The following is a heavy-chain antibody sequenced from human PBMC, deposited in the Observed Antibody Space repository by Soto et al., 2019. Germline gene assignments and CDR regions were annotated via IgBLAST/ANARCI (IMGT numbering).Heavy chain of an antibody. CDR1: GFTFSSYG. CDR3: ARVKCSSTSCYYFDY. V-gene: IGHV3-33*01. CDR2: IWYDGSNK. D-gene: IGHD2-2*01. J-gene: IGHJ4*02. Sequence: QVQLVESGGGVVQPGRSLRLSCAASGFTFSSYGMHWVRQAPGKGLEWVAVIWYDGSNKYYADSVKGRFTISRDNSKNTLYLQMNSLRAEDTAVYYCARVKCSSTSCYYFDYWGQGTLVTVSS.